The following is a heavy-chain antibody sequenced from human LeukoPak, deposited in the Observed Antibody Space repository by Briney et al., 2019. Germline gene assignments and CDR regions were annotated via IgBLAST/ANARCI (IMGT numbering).Heavy chain of an antibody. Sequence: GGSLRLSCAASGFTFSTYWMTWVRQAPGKGLEWVANIKQDGSEEYYVDSVKGRFTISRDNAKNSLYLQMNSLRAEDTAVYYCAAEGSIDAFDIWGQGTMVTVSS. CDR2: IKQDGSEE. V-gene: IGHV3-7*01. CDR1: GFTFSTYW. D-gene: IGHD6-6*01. J-gene: IGHJ3*02. CDR3: AAEGSIDAFDI.